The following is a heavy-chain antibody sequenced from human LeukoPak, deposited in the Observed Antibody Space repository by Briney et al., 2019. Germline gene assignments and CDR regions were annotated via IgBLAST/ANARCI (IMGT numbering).Heavy chain of an antibody. V-gene: IGHV3-NL1*01. CDR3: ARHDSSGYYYVD. CDR1: GFTFSNCG. D-gene: IGHD3-22*01. CDR2: IYSGGNT. Sequence: GGSLRLSCAASGFTFSNCGMHWVRQAPGKGLEWVSVIYSGGNTYYADSVQGRFTISRDNSKNTLYLQMNSLRAEDTAVYYCARHDSSGYYYVDWGQGTLVTVSS. J-gene: IGHJ4*02.